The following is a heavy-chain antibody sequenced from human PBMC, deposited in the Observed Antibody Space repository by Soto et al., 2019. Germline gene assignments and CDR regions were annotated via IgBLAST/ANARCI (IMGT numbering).Heavy chain of an antibody. J-gene: IGHJ4*02. Sequence: GGSLRLSCAASGTTFTSYSMNWVRQAPGKGLEWVSYISSNSRTIYYADSVKGRFTISRDNAKNSLYLQMNSLRDEDTAVYYCAGTYYYDSGGYYYYFDDWGQGTLVTVSS. CDR3: AGTYYYDSGGYYYYFDD. CDR2: ISSNSRTI. CDR1: GTTFTSYS. D-gene: IGHD3-22*01. V-gene: IGHV3-48*02.